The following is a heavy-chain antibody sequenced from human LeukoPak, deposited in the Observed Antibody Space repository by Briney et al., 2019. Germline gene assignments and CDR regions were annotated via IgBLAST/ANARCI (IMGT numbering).Heavy chain of an antibody. CDR1: GFIVNSNF. J-gene: IGHJ4*02. CDR3: AKDRAPSGPIKVAGNFDS. D-gene: IGHD6-19*01. CDR2: IYSGGST. V-gene: IGHV3-53*05. Sequence: GGSLRLSCAASGFIVNSNFMSWVRQAPGKGLEWVSVIYSGGSTYYADSVKGRFTISRDNSKNTLYLQMNSLRAEDTAVYYCAKDRAPSGPIKVAGNFDSWGQGTLVTVSS.